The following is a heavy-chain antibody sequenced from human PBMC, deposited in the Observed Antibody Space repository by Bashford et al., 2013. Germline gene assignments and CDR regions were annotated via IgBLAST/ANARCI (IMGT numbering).Heavy chain of an antibody. CDR1: GGSTSSSIYY. CDR3: ARHIEGHTYYYGMDV. CDR2: IFYSGST. D-gene: IGHD1-26*01. J-gene: IGHJ6*02. Sequence: SETLSLTCTVSGGSTSSSIYYWGWIRQPPGKGLEWIGSIFYSGSTYYNPSLKSRVTISVDTSKNQFSLKLSSVTAADTAVYYCARHIEGHTYYYGMDVWGQGTTVTVSS. V-gene: IGHV4-39*01.